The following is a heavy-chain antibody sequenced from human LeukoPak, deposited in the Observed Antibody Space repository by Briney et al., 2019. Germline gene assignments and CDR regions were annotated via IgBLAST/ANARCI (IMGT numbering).Heavy chain of an antibody. CDR3: ARDLSGSYPDYYYYYMDV. Sequence: ASVKVSCKASGYTFTGYYMHWVRQAPGQGLEWMGWINPNSGGTNYAQKFQGRVTMTRDTPISTAYMELSRLRSDDTAVYYCARDLSGSYPDYYYYYMDVWGKGTTVTVSS. V-gene: IGHV1-2*02. CDR2: INPNSGGT. J-gene: IGHJ6*03. D-gene: IGHD1-26*01. CDR1: GYTFTGYY.